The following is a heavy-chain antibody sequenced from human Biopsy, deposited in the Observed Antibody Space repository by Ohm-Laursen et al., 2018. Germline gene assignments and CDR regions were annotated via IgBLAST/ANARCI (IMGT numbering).Heavy chain of an antibody. Sequence: SLRLSCTASGFTFSNSGMHWVRQAPGKGLEWVAAISYDGSKTDFEDSVKGRLNISRDNSKNTQDLQMSSLRVEDTAVYFCAKDKGTFNFYYYGMDVWGQGTTVTVSS. V-gene: IGHV3-30*18. CDR2: ISYDGSKT. D-gene: IGHD2/OR15-2a*01. CDR1: GFTFSNSG. J-gene: IGHJ6*02. CDR3: AKDKGTFNFYYYGMDV.